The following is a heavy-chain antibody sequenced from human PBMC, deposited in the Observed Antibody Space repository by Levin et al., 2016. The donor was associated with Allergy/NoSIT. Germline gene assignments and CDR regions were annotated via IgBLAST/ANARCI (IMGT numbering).Heavy chain of an antibody. Sequence: SLKISCAASGFTFDDYAMHWVRQAPGKGLEWVSGVSWNSGSIGYADSVKGRFTISRDNAKNSLYLQMNSLRAEDTALYYCAKGAYYYDSSGYYAGWGYYFDYWGQGTLVTVSS. D-gene: IGHD3-22*01. J-gene: IGHJ4*02. CDR3: AKGAYYYDSSGYYAGWGYYFDY. CDR1: GFTFDDYA. V-gene: IGHV3-9*01. CDR2: VSWNSGSI.